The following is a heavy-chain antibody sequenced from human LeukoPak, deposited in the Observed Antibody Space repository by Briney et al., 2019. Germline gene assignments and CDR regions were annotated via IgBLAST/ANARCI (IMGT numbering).Heavy chain of an antibody. Sequence: PSETLSLTCTVSGGSINSYYWSWIRQPPGKGLEWIGYIYYSGSTNYNPSLKSRVTISVETSKNQFSLKMSSVTAADTAVYYCARARDGHINNWFDPWGQGTLVTVSS. CDR2: IYYSGST. V-gene: IGHV4-59*01. J-gene: IGHJ5*02. CDR3: ARARDGHINNWFDP. D-gene: IGHD5-24*01. CDR1: GGSINSYY.